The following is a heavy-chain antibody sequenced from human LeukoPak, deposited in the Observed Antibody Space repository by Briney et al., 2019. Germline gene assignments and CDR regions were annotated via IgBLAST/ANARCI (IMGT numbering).Heavy chain of an antibody. CDR3: AREQDYYYYMDV. J-gene: IGHJ6*03. CDR1: GGTFSSYA. Sequence: SVKVSCKASGGTFSSYAISWVRQAPGQGLEWMGRIIPILGIANYAQKFQGRVTITADKSTSTAYMELSSLRSEDTAVYYCAREQDYYYYMDVWGKGTTVTVSS. CDR2: IIPILGIA. V-gene: IGHV1-69*04.